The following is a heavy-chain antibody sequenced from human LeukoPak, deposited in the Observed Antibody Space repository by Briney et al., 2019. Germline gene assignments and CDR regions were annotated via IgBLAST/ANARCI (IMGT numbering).Heavy chain of an antibody. CDR2: ISSSGSAI. V-gene: IGHV3-48*03. Sequence: GGSLRLSCAASGFTFSSYAMSWVRQAPGKGLEWVSYISSSGSAIYYADSVKGRFTISRDDAKNSLYLQMNSLRAEDTAIYYCAREKRGTYSPIDCWGQGTLVAVSS. J-gene: IGHJ4*02. CDR1: GFTFSSYA. D-gene: IGHD1-26*01. CDR3: AREKRGTYSPIDC.